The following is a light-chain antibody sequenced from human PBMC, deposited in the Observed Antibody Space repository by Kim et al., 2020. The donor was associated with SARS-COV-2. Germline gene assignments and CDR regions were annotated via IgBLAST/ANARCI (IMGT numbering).Light chain of an antibody. CDR1: SSDVGGYYY. J-gene: IGLJ2*01. CDR3: SSYAGSNNLV. Sequence: GQSVTISGTGTSSDVGGYYYVSWYQQHQGRAPKLMIYEVSKRPSGVPDRFSGSKSGNTASLTVSGLQAEDEADYYCSSYAGSNNLVFGGGTQLTVL. V-gene: IGLV2-8*01. CDR2: EVS.